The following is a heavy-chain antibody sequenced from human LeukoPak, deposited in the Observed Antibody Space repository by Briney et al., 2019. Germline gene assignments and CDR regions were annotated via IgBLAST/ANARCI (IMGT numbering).Heavy chain of an antibody. D-gene: IGHD3-22*01. Sequence: GSLRLSCAASGSTFNNYWIHWVRQAPGKGLVWLSRVNPAGVSTNYADSVKGRFTISRDNAKNSLYLQMNSLRAEDTAVYYCARGHYYDSRGYYPDPWGQGTLVTVSS. J-gene: IGHJ5*02. V-gene: IGHV3-74*01. CDR1: GSTFNNYW. CDR3: ARGHYYDSRGYYPDP. CDR2: VNPAGVST.